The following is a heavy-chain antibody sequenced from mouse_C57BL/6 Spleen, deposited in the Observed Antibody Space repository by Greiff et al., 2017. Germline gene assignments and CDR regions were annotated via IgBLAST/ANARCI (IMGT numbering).Heavy chain of an antibody. Sequence: VQLQQPGAELVRPGSSVKLSCKASGYTFTSYWMDWVKQRPGQGLEWIGNIYPSDSETHYTQKFKDKATLTVDKSTSTAYMQFSSLTSEDSEVYDCEREGDGYCGGYYFDYWGQGTTLTVSS. J-gene: IGHJ2*01. CDR2: IYPSDSET. CDR1: GYTFTSYW. V-gene: IGHV1-61*01. CDR3: EREGDGYCGGYYFDY. D-gene: IGHD2-3*01.